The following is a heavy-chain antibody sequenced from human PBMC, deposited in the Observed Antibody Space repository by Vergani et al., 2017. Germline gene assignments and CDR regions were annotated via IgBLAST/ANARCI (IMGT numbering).Heavy chain of an antibody. J-gene: IGHJ6*02. CDR2: ISGSGGST. CDR1: GFTFNHYA. CDR3: AKANPRIRGYDYLYVYHAMDV. D-gene: IGHD5-12*01. Sequence: EVQLLESGGDLVQPGGSLRLSCAASGFTFNHYAMNWVRQAPGKGLEWVSGISGSGGSTYYAGSVKGRFTISRDSSKNTLYLQMNSLSAGDTAVYYCAKANPRIRGYDYLYVYHAMDVWGQGTTVTVSS. V-gene: IGHV3-23*01.